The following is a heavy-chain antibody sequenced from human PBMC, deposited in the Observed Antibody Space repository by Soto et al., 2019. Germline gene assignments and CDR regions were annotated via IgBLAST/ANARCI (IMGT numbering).Heavy chain of an antibody. CDR1: GFPFSHYW. J-gene: IGHJ5*02. CDR3: TSDTFGLRDT. Sequence: MQMVESGGGSVQPGGSLRLSCAASGFPFSHYWMHWVRQTPGKGLVWGSRINPAGTITNYADSVEGRFTISRDNAASALFLQMNRLSAEDTAIYYCTSDTFGLRDTWGQGPLVTVSP. D-gene: IGHD3-16*01. CDR2: INPAGTIT. V-gene: IGHV3-74*01.